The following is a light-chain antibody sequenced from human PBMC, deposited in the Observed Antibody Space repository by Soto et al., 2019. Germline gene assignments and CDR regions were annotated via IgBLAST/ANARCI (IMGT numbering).Light chain of an antibody. CDR2: DAP. CDR1: QSVSSSY. J-gene: IGKJ1*01. CDR3: QQYGSSPPT. Sequence: EIVLTQSPGTLSLSPGERASLSCRASQSVSSSYLAWYQQIPGQAPRLLINDAPRRATGIPDRFSGSGSGTDFTLTISRLEPEDFAVYYCQQYGSSPPTFGQGTKVEIK. V-gene: IGKV3-20*01.